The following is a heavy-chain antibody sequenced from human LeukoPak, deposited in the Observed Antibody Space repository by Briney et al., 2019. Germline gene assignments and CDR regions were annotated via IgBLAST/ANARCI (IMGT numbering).Heavy chain of an antibody. CDR2: INHSGST. CDR3: ARGRPTVVVPAAGWSYDDY. D-gene: IGHD2-2*01. CDR1: GGSFSGYY. V-gene: IGHV4-34*01. Sequence: SETLSLTCAVYGGSFSGYYWSWIRQPPGKGLEWIGEINHSGSTNYNPSLKSRVTISVDTSKNQFSLKLSSVTAADTAVYYCARGRPTVVVPAAGWSYDDYRGQGTLVTVSS. J-gene: IGHJ4*02.